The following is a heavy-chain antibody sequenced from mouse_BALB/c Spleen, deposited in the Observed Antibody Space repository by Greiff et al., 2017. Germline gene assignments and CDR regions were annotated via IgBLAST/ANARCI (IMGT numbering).Heavy chain of an antibody. J-gene: IGHJ4*01. CDR1: GFSLTSYD. V-gene: IGHV2-9-2*01. CDR3: VRDKIYDGYSYAMDY. CDR2: IWTGGGT. Sequence: VKLVESGPGLVAPSQSLSITCTVSGFSLTSYDISWIRQPPGKGLEWLGVIWTGGGTNYNSAFMSRLSISKDNSKSQVFLKMNSLQTDDTAIYYCVRDKIYDGYSYAMDYWGQGTSVTVSS. D-gene: IGHD2-3*01.